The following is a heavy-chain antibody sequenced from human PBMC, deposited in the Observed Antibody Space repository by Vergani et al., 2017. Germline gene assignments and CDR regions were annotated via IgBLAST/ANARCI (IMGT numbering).Heavy chain of an antibody. V-gene: IGHV4-34*02. CDR1: GGSLSGYF. CDR2: ITAIGSA. D-gene: IGHD3-16*01. J-gene: IGHJ4*02. Sequence: QVHLQQRGAGVLKPSETLSLTCGVIGGSLSGYFWRWIRQSPGRGLEWIGEITAIGSAKYSPSATSRVTISVDTSRGEFTLTVTSVTAADTGLYFCASRRPRLNLGSKSNARTFDSWGQGTLVTVSS. CDR3: ASRRPRLNLGSKSNARTFDS.